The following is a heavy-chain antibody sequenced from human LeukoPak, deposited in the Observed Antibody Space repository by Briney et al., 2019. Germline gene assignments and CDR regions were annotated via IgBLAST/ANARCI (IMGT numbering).Heavy chain of an antibody. CDR3: ARDHAFGYYDSSGYYFTFDP. CDR2: ISAYNGNT. V-gene: IGHV1-18*01. CDR1: GYTFTSYG. J-gene: IGHJ5*02. D-gene: IGHD3-22*01. Sequence: GASVKVSCKTSGYTFTSYGISWVRQAPGQGLEWMGWISAYNGNTNYPQKLQGRVTMTTDTSTSTAYMELRSLRSDDTAVYYCARDHAFGYYDSSGYYFTFDPWGQVTLVTVSS.